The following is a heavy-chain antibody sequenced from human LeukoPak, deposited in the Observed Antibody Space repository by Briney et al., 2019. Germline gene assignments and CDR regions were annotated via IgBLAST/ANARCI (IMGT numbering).Heavy chain of an antibody. V-gene: IGHV4-59*01. CDR1: GGSISSYY. CDR3: ARWSRDGYNYVDY. Sequence: SETLSLTCTVSGGSISSYYWNWIRQPPGKGLEWIGYIYYSGSTNYNPSLKSRVTISVDTSKNQFSLKLSSVTAADTAVYYCARWSRDGYNYVDYWGQGTLVTVSS. D-gene: IGHD5-24*01. J-gene: IGHJ4*02. CDR2: IYYSGST.